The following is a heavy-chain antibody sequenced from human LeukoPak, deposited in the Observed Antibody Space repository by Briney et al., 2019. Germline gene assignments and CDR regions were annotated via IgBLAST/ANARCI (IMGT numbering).Heavy chain of an antibody. D-gene: IGHD3-22*01. CDR2: IYYSGST. Sequence: SETLSLTCTVSGGSISSYYWCWIRQPPGKGLEWIGYIYYSGSTNYNPSLKSRVTISVDTSKNQFSLKLSSVTAADTAVYYCAREHDSSGYSSFDYWGQGTLVTVSS. CDR1: GGSISSYY. V-gene: IGHV4-59*01. CDR3: AREHDSSGYSSFDY. J-gene: IGHJ4*02.